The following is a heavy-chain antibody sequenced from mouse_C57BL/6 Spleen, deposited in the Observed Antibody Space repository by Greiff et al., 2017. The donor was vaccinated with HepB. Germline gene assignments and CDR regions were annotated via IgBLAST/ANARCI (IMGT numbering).Heavy chain of an antibody. CDR3: AREGAMGWLLPDY. J-gene: IGHJ2*01. V-gene: IGHV1-64*01. CDR1: GYTFTSYW. Sequence: VQLQQPGAELVKPGASVKLSCKASGYTFTSYWMHWVKQRPGQGLEWIGMIHPNSGSTNYNEKFKSKATLTVDKSSSTAYMQLSSLTSEDSAVYYGAREGAMGWLLPDYWGQGTTLTVSS. D-gene: IGHD2-3*01. CDR2: IHPNSGST.